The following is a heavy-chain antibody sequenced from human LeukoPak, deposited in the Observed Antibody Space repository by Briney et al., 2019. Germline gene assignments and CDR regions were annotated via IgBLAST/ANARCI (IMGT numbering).Heavy chain of an antibody. D-gene: IGHD2-2*01. V-gene: IGHV3-21*01. CDR3: ARASTSCYDY. J-gene: IGHJ4*02. Sequence: PGGSLRLSCAASGFTFSSYSMNWVRQAPGKGLEWVSSISSSSSYIYYADSVKGRFTISRDNAKNSLYLQMSSLRAEDTAVYYCARASTSCYDYWGQGTLVTVSS. CDR1: GFTFSSYS. CDR2: ISSSSSYI.